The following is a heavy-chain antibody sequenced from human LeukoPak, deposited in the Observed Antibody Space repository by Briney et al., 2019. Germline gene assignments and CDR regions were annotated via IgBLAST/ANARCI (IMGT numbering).Heavy chain of an antibody. J-gene: IGHJ4*02. D-gene: IGHD1-14*01. CDR2: INQSGNT. V-gene: IGHV4-34*01. CDR1: GGSSSGYY. CDR3: VRHRRYNTGSEEFDL. Sequence: PSETLSLTCAGYGGSSSGYYWSWIRQPPGKGLEWIGEINQSGNTNYNPSLKSRVTISVDTSKNLFSLILISVTAADTAVYYCVRHRRYNTGSEEFDLWGRGTLLTVSS.